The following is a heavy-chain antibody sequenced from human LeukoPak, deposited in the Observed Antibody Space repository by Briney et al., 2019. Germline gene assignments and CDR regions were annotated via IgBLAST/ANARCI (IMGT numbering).Heavy chain of an antibody. V-gene: IGHV1-18*01. CDR1: GYTFTSYG. J-gene: IGHJ4*02. Sequence: ASVKVSCKASGYTFTSYGISWVRQAPGQGLEWMGWISAYNGNTNYAQKLQGRVTMTTDTSTSTAYMELRSLRSDDTAVYHCARDPSRATYYDFWSGYYTLDYWGQGTLVTVSS. D-gene: IGHD3-3*01. CDR2: ISAYNGNT. CDR3: ARDPSRATYYDFWSGYYTLDY.